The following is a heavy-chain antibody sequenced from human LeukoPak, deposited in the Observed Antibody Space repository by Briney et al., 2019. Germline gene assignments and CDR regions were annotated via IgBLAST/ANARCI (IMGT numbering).Heavy chain of an antibody. D-gene: IGHD1-26*01. V-gene: IGHV5-51*01. CDR2: IYPADSDT. Sequence: GESLKISCKASGYRFTAYWISWVRQMPGKGLEWMGVIYPADSDTAYSPSFQGQVTISADKSNNIAYLEWDSLKASDSATYYCARRTGSGTYYSLFFDYWGQGALVTVSS. CDR1: GYRFTAYW. CDR3: ARRTGSGTYYSLFFDY. J-gene: IGHJ4*02.